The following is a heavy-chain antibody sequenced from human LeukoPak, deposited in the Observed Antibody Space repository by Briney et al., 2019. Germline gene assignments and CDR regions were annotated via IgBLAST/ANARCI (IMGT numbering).Heavy chain of an antibody. Sequence: GRSLRLSCAASGFTFSSYGIHWVRQAPGKGLEWVAHISNDGSNKDYADSEKGRFTISRDNSENTLYLQMNSLRAEDTAVYYCAKDQYVGSAALAGDYWGQGTLVIVSS. D-gene: IGHD6-19*01. V-gene: IGHV3-30*18. CDR2: ISNDGSNK. CDR1: GFTFSSYG. CDR3: AKDQYVGSAALAGDY. J-gene: IGHJ4*02.